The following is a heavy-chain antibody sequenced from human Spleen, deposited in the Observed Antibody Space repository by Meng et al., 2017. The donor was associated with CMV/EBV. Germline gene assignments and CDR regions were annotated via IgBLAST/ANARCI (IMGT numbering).Heavy chain of an antibody. Sequence: GESLKISCAASGFTFSGFWMSWARQAPGKGLEWVANIRPDGSEKYYVDSVKGRFTISRENAKNSLYLQMNNLRAEDTAIYYCAKDAVTMVRGIIKGGDYYYYGMDVWGQGTTVTVSS. V-gene: IGHV3-7*01. CDR2: IRPDGSEK. CDR3: AKDAVTMVRGIIKGGDYYYYGMDV. J-gene: IGHJ6*02. CDR1: GFTFSGFW. D-gene: IGHD3-10*01.